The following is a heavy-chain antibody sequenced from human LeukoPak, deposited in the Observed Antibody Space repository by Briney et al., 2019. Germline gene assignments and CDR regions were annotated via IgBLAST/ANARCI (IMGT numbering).Heavy chain of an antibody. CDR2: IRYDGSNR. D-gene: IGHD2-15*01. V-gene: IGHV3-30*02. CDR1: GLTFSSYG. Sequence: GGSLRLSCAASGLTFSSYGMHWVRQAPGKGLEWVAFIRYDGSNRYYADSVKGRFTISRDNSKNTLYLQMNSLRAEDTAVYYCAKGGYCSGGSCYSFDYWGQGTLVTVSS. CDR3: AKGGYCSGGSCYSFDY. J-gene: IGHJ4*02.